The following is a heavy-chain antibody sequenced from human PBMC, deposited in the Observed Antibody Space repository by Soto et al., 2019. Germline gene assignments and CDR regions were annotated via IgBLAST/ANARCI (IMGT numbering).Heavy chain of an antibody. CDR1: GFTFSSYA. J-gene: IGHJ4*02. Sequence: GGSLRLSCAASGFTFSSYAMHWVRQAPGKGLEWVAVISYDGSNKYYADSVKGRFTISRDNSKNTLYLQMNSLRGEDTAVYYCAKNYYDRSGPPDWGQRTLVPVSS. D-gene: IGHD3-22*01. V-gene: IGHV3-30-3*02. CDR3: AKNYYDRSGPPD. CDR2: ISYDGSNK.